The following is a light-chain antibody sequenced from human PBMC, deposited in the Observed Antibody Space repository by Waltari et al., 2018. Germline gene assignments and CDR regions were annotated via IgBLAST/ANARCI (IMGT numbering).Light chain of an antibody. Sequence: DIVMTQSPATLSVSPGERATLSCRASQSVSSSYLAWYQQKPGQAPRLLIYGASTRATGIPVRFSGSGSGTEFSLTISSLQSEDFAVYYCQQCNVWPRTFGQGTKVEIK. CDR1: QSVSSSY. V-gene: IGKV3-15*01. CDR3: QQCNVWPRT. J-gene: IGKJ1*01. CDR2: GAS.